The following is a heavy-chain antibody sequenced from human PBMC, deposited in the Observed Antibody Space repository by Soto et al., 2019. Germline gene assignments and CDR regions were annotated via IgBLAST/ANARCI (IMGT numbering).Heavy chain of an antibody. CDR2: INSDGSST. CDR1: WGTFGSYG. V-gene: IGHV3-74*01. CDR3: AIRASYYDSSGYFDY. D-gene: IGHD3-22*01. Sequence: VGSLRLSWAAAWGTFGSYGGHWVRQAPGKGLVWVSRINSDGSSTSYADSVKGRFTISRDNDKNTLYLQMNSLRAEDTAVYYCAIRASYYDSSGYFDYWGQGTLVTVSS. J-gene: IGHJ4*02.